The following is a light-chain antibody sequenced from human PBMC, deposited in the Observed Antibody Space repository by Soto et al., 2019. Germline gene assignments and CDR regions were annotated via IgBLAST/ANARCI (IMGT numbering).Light chain of an antibody. J-gene: IGKJ1*01. V-gene: IGKV1-39*01. CDR1: QSVSTD. CDR2: GAS. CDR3: QQTYSTPWT. Sequence: DIQITQSLSSLSASLGVIDSITCRASQSVSTDLAWYQQKPGKAPKLLIYGASTWDSGVPSRFSGSVSGTEFTLTISSLQPGDFATYFCQQTYSTPWTFGQGTKVDIK.